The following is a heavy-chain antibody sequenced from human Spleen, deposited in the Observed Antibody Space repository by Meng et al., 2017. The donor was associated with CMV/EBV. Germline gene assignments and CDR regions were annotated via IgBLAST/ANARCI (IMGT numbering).Heavy chain of an antibody. V-gene: IGHV3-30*04. CDR3: AKELRNLKLLDRRETFSTDFDY. D-gene: IGHD3-10*01. CDR2: ISNDGSNK. J-gene: IGHJ4*02. Sequence: GESLKISCAASGFTFSSYAMHWVRQAPGKGLEWVAVISNDGSNKYYADSVKGRFTISRDNSKNTLYLQMFSLRPEDTAVYYCAKELRNLKLLDRRETFSTDFDYWGQGTLVTVSS. CDR1: GFTFSSYA.